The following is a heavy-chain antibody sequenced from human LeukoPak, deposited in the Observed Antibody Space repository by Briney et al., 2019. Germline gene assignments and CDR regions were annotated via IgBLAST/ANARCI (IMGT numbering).Heavy chain of an antibody. D-gene: IGHD4-17*01. V-gene: IGHV4-59*01. CDR3: ARLGYGEYLFYSDY. Sequence: SETLSLTCAVSGGSISNYYWSWIRQPPGKGLEWIGYISYSGSTNYNPSLKSRVTISVDTSKNQFSLRLSSVTAADTAVYYCARLGYGEYLFYSDYWGQGTLVTVSS. J-gene: IGHJ4*02. CDR1: GGSISNYY. CDR2: ISYSGST.